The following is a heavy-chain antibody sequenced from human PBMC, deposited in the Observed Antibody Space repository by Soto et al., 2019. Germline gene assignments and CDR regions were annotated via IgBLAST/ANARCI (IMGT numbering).Heavy chain of an antibody. CDR3: ARVSGLAVAEV. J-gene: IGHJ4*02. CDR2: INAGNGNT. CDR1: GYTLTSYA. D-gene: IGHD6-19*01. V-gene: IGHV1-3*01. Sequence: QVQLVQSGAEVKKPGASVKVSCKASGYTLTSYAMHWVRQPPGQRLEWMGWINAGNGNTKYSQKFQGRVTITRDTSASTAYMELSSLRSEDTAGYCCARVSGLAVAEVWGQGTLVTVSS.